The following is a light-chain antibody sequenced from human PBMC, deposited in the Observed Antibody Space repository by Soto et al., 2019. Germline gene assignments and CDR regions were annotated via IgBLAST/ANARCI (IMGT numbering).Light chain of an antibody. CDR1: SGHSSYA. V-gene: IGLV4-69*01. CDR3: QTWGTGRV. J-gene: IGLJ2*01. Sequence: QSVLTQSPSASASLGASVKLTCTLSSGHSSYAIAWHQQQPEKGPRYLMKLNSDGSHSKGDGIPDRFSGSSSGAERYLTISSLQCEDEADYYCQTWGTGRVFGGGTKLTVL. CDR2: LNSDGSH.